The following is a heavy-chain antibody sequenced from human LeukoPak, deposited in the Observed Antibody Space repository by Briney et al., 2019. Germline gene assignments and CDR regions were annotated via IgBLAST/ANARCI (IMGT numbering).Heavy chain of an antibody. CDR3: ARVVCSGGSCYRPRVDY. D-gene: IGHD2-15*01. CDR1: GFTFSSYS. V-gene: IGHV3-48*01. J-gene: IGHJ4*02. CDR2: ISSSSSTI. Sequence: GGSLRLSCAASGFTFSSYSMNWVRQAPGKGLEWVSYISSSSSTIYYADSVKGRFTISRDNAKNSLYLQMNSLRAEDTAVYYCARVVCSGGSCYRPRVDYRGQGTLVTVSS.